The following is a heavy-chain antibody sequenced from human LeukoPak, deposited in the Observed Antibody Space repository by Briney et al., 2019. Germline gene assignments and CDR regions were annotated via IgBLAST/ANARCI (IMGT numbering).Heavy chain of an antibody. CDR2: FDPEDGET. CDR3: ATQDRGYYYYGMDV. CDR1: GYTLTELS. V-gene: IGHV1-24*01. D-gene: IGHD3-10*01. J-gene: IGHJ6*02. Sequence: GASVKVSCKVSGYTLTELSMHWVRQAPGKGLEWMGGFDPEDGETIYPQKFQGRVTMTEDTSTDTAYMELSSLRSEDTAVYYCATQDRGYYYYGMDVWGQGTTVTVSS.